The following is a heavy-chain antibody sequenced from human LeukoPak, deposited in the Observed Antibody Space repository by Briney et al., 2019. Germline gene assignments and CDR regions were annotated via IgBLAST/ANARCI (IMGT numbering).Heavy chain of an antibody. Sequence: GRSLRLSCAAPGFTFSSYAMHWVRQAPGKGLEWVAVISYDGSNKYYADSVKGRFTISRDNSKNTLYLQMNSLRAEDTAVYYCARDRYSSGWYSEVGVFDYWGQGTLVTVSS. CDR2: ISYDGSNK. J-gene: IGHJ4*02. CDR1: GFTFSSYA. D-gene: IGHD6-19*01. CDR3: ARDRYSSGWYSEVGVFDY. V-gene: IGHV3-30-3*01.